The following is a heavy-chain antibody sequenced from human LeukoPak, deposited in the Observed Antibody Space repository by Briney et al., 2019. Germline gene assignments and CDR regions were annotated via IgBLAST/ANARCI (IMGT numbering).Heavy chain of an antibody. CDR3: ARLPFRQWLDY. Sequence: PGGSLRLSCAASGFTFSSYWMSWVHQAPGKGLEWVANIKQDGSEKYYVDSVKGRFTISRDNAKNSLYLQMNSLRAEDTAVYYCARLPFRQWLDYWGQGTLVTVSS. CDR2: IKQDGSEK. D-gene: IGHD3-22*01. CDR1: GFTFSSYW. V-gene: IGHV3-7*01. J-gene: IGHJ4*02.